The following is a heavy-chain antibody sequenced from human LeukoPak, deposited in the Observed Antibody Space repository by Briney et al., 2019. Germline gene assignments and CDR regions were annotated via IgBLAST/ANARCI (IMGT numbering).Heavy chain of an antibody. J-gene: IGHJ6*02. CDR2: IYYSGST. V-gene: IGHV4-59*01. CDR1: GGSISSYY. D-gene: IGHD6-6*01. CDR3: ARELSVPSSSSRYYGMDV. Sequence: SETLSLTCTVSGGSISSYYWSWIRQPPGKGLEWIGYIYYSGSTNYNPSLKSRVTISVDTSKNQFSLKLSSVTAADTAVYYCARELSVPSSSSRYYGMDVWGQGTRSPSP.